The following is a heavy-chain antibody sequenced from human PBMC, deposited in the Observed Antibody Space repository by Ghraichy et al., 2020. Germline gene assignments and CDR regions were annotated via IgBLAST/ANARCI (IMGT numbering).Heavy chain of an antibody. V-gene: IGHV3-74*01. J-gene: IGHJ4*02. D-gene: IGHD3-16*01. Sequence: GGSLRLSCAASGLTLSKYWLHWVRQAPGKGLVWVSRVNSDGSDTAYADFVRGRFTISRDNAKNTLFLQMNCLRAEDTALYYCVGASPDSDYWGRGTLVTVSS. CDR1: GLTLSKYW. CDR2: VNSDGSDT. CDR3: VGASPDSDY.